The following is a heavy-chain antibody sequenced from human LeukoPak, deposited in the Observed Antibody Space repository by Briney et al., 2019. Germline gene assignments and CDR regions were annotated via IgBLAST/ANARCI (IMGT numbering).Heavy chain of an antibody. J-gene: IGHJ4*02. Sequence: GRSLRLSCVASGFTFKSYHMNWVRQAPGKGLEWLSGITSGASVIYYADSVKGRFTIFRDDAKNSVFLQMSVLTVDDTAVYYCARKRLADLGDDTSFGGTPFDSWGQGTLVIVSS. CDR2: ITSGASVI. V-gene: IGHV3-48*03. D-gene: IGHD3-16*01. CDR1: GFTFKSYH. CDR3: ARKRLADLGDDTSFGGTPFDS.